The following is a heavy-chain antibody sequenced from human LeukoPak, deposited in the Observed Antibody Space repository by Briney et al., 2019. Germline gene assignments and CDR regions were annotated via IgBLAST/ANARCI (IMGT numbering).Heavy chain of an antibody. CDR1: GGSISRYY. CDR3: ARGLSGYSYGYYFDY. Sequence: SQTLSLTCTVSGGSISRYYWAWIRQPPGKGLEGIGYIYYSGSTNNNPSLKSRVTISVDTSKNQFSLRLSSVTAADTAVYYCARGLSGYSYGYYFDYWGQGTLFTVSS. CDR2: IYYSGST. D-gene: IGHD5-18*01. V-gene: IGHV4-59*01. J-gene: IGHJ4*02.